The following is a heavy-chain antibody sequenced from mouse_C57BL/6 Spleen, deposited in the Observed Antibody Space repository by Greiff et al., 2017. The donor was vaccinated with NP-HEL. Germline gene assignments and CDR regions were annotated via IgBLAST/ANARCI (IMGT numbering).Heavy chain of an antibody. CDR1: GYAFTNYL. D-gene: IGHD4-1*01. CDR2: INPGSGGT. Sequence: QVQLQQSGAELVRPGTSVKVSCKASGYAFTNYLIEWVKQRPGQGLEWIGVINPGSGGTNYNEKFKGKATLTADKSSSTAYMQLSSLTSEDSAVYCCARSLSNWGWYFDVWGTGTTVTVSS. J-gene: IGHJ1*03. CDR3: ARSLSNWGWYFDV. V-gene: IGHV1-54*01.